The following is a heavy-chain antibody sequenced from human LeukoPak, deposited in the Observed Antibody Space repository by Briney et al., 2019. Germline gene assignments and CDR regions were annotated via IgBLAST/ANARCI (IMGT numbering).Heavy chain of an antibody. CDR3: AREKREGLWFGELFRFQYCGLDV. D-gene: IGHD3-10*01. Sequence: GGSLRLSCAASGFAFGGFWMSWVRQTPGKGLESVATTKQDGSAKEYVDSVKGRFTISRDNAKESLYLQMNNLRADDTGVYYCAREKREGLWFGELFRFQYCGLDVWGQGTTVIVSS. V-gene: IGHV3-7*01. CDR2: TKQDGSAK. CDR1: GFAFGGFW. J-gene: IGHJ6*02.